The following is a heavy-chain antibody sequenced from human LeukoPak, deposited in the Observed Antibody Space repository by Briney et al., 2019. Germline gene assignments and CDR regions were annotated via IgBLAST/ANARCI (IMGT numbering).Heavy chain of an antibody. CDR2: IYYSGTT. Sequence: PSETLSLTCSVSGDSISNGDYYWGWVRQSPLKGLEWIASIYYSGTTFYNPSFMSRVTISVDTSKNQFTLKLSSVTAADTAVYYCARSDYGSGSSPFNYWGQGTLVTVSS. CDR3: ARSDYGSGSSPFNY. V-gene: IGHV4-39*06. D-gene: IGHD3-10*01. J-gene: IGHJ4*02. CDR1: GDSISNGDYY.